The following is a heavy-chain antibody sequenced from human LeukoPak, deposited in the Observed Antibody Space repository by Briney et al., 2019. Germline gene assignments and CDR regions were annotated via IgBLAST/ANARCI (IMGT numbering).Heavy chain of an antibody. Sequence: GRSLRLSCAASGFTFSSYAMSWVRQAPGKGLEWVSAISGSGGSTYYADSVKGRFTISRDNSKNTLYLQMNSLRAEDTAVYYCAKEYSSGWYGPSVDYWGQGTLVTVSS. CDR3: AKEYSSGWYGPSVDY. CDR1: GFTFSSYA. V-gene: IGHV3-23*01. CDR2: ISGSGGST. J-gene: IGHJ4*02. D-gene: IGHD6-19*01.